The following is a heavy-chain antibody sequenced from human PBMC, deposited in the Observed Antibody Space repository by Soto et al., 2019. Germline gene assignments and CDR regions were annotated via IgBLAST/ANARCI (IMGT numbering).Heavy chain of an antibody. CDR2: IYYTGNI. CDR3: ATTSGSYYRAPHPNFES. D-gene: IGHD3-10*01. CDR1: GASISSGGYY. Sequence: SETLSLTCGVSGASISSGGYYWTWIRQYPGQGLEWIANIYYTGNIYYNPSLKSRVSISVDTSKNQFSLKLSSVTAADTAIYYCATTSGSYYRAPHPNFESWGRGTLVTVSS. V-gene: IGHV4-31*11. J-gene: IGHJ5*01.